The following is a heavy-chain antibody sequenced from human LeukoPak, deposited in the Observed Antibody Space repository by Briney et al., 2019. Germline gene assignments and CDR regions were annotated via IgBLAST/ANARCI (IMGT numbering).Heavy chain of an antibody. D-gene: IGHD6-13*01. CDR2: ISGSGGST. CDR1: GFTFSSYA. CDR3: AKDAERGAAAGTDDAFDI. Sequence: PGGSLRLSCAASGFTFSSYAMSWVRQAPGKGLEWVSAISGSGGSTYYADSVKGRFTISRDNSKNTLYLQMNSLRAEDTAVYYCAKDAERGAAAGTDDAFDIWGQGTMVTVSS. J-gene: IGHJ3*02. V-gene: IGHV3-23*01.